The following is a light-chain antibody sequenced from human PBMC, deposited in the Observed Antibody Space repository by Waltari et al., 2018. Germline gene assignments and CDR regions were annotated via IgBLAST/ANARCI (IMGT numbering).Light chain of an antibody. J-gene: IGKJ4*01. CDR3: QQYGSSPLT. CDR1: QRVSSSY. V-gene: IGKV3D-20*01. CDR2: DAS. Sequence: DIVLTQSPATLSLSPGEGATLSCGASQRVSSSYVAWYQQKPGLAPRLLIHDASSRATGVPNRFRGSVSGTNVTLTILALEPEDFGMYYCQQYGSSPLTFGGGTKVEI.